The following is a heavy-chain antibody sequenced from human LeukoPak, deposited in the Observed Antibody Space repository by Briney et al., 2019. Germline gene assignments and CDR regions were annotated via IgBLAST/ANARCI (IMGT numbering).Heavy chain of an antibody. CDR3: ARDLKVRYCSSTSCSDYYYMDV. CDR2: IDTSGST. J-gene: IGHJ6*03. V-gene: IGHV4-4*07. D-gene: IGHD2-2*01. CDR1: GGSISSYY. Sequence: SETLSLTCTVSGGSISSYYWSWIRQPAGKGLEWIGRIDTSGSTNYNPSLKSRVTMSVDTSKNQFSLKLSSVTAADTAVYYCARDLKVRYCSSTSCSDYYYMDVWGKGTTVTVSS.